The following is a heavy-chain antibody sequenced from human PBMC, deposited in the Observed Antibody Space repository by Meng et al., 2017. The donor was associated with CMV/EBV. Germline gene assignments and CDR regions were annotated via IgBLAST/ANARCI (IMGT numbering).Heavy chain of an antibody. J-gene: IGHJ4*02. D-gene: IGHD1-1*01. CDR2: ISSSSSTI. V-gene: IGHV3-48*04. CDR1: GFTFSSYS. CDR3: ARDSLEPTGVGFDF. Sequence: GGSLRLSCAASGFTFSSYSMNWVRQAPGKGLEWVSYISSSSSTIYYADSVKGRFTISRDNAKKSLYLQMNSLRAGDTAVYYCARDSLEPTGVGFDFWGQGTLVTVSS.